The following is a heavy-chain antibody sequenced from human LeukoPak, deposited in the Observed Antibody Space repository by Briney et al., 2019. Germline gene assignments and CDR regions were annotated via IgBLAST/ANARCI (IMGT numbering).Heavy chain of an antibody. V-gene: IGHV1-2*02. Sequence: ASVKVPCKASGYTFTGYYMHWVRQAPGQGLEWMGWINPNSGGTNYAQKFQGRVTMTRDTSISTAYMELSRLRSDDTAVYYCARREYDSSGYQVDYWGQGTLVTVSS. J-gene: IGHJ4*02. CDR2: INPNSGGT. CDR1: GYTFTGYY. D-gene: IGHD3-22*01. CDR3: ARREYDSSGYQVDY.